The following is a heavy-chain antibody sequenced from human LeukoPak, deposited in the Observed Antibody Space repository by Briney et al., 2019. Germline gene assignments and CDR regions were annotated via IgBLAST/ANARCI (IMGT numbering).Heavy chain of an antibody. Sequence: ASVKVSCKASGYTFTGYYMHWVRQAPGQGLEWMGWINPNSGGTKYAQKFQGRVTMTRDTSISTAYMELSSLRSDDTAVYYCARSSGYYTGDDAFDIWGQGTMVTVSS. CDR2: INPNSGGT. D-gene: IGHD3-22*01. V-gene: IGHV1-2*02. CDR1: GYTFTGYY. J-gene: IGHJ3*02. CDR3: ARSSGYYTGDDAFDI.